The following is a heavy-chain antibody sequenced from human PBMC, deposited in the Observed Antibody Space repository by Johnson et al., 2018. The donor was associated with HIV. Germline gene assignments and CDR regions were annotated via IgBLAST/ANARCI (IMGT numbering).Heavy chain of an antibody. J-gene: IGHJ3*02. CDR1: GFTVSSNY. CDR2: IYSGGST. CDR3: ARGRDGYNADAFDI. D-gene: IGHD5-24*01. Sequence: EVQLMESGGGLVQPGGSLRLSCAASGFTVSSNYMSWVRQAPGKGLEWVSLIYSGGSTYYADSVKGRFTISRDNSKNTLYLQMNSLRAEDTAVYYCARGRDGYNADAFDIWGQGTMVTVSS. V-gene: IGHV3-66*01.